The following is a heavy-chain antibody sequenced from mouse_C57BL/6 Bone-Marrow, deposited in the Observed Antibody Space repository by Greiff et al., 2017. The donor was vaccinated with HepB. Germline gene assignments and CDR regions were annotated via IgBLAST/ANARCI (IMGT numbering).Heavy chain of an antibody. Sequence: DVQLVESGPELVKPGASVKISCKASGYSFTGYYMNWVKQSPEKSLEWIGEINPSTGGTTYNQKFKAKATLTVDKSSSTAYMQLKSLTSEDSAVYYCERSNWAWFAYWGQGTRVTVSA. CDR1: GYSFTGYY. CDR3: ERSNWAWFAY. CDR2: INPSTGGT. V-gene: IGHV1-42*01. D-gene: IGHD4-1*01. J-gene: IGHJ3*01.